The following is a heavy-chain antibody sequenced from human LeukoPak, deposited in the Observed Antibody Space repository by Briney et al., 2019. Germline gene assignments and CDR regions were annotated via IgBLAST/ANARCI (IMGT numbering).Heavy chain of an antibody. Sequence: KPSETLSLTCTVSGGSISSYYWSWIRQPPGKGLEWIGYIYSSVSTNYNPSLKSRVTISLDTSKNQFSLKLSSVTAADTAVYYCARSYFQTRGYYYYIDVWGKGTTVTVSS. D-gene: IGHD3-10*01. CDR1: GGSISSYY. CDR2: IYSSVST. J-gene: IGHJ6*03. V-gene: IGHV4-4*09. CDR3: ARSYFQTRGYYYYIDV.